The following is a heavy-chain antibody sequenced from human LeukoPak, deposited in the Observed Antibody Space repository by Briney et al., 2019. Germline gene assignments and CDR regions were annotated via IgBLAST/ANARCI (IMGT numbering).Heavy chain of an antibody. J-gene: IGHJ6*02. CDR1: GGSFSGYY. CDR2: INHSGST. V-gene: IGHV4-34*01. Sequence: PSETLSLTCAVYGGSFSGYYWSWIRQPPGKGLEWSGEINHSGSTNYNPSLKSRVTISVDTSKNQFSLKLSSVAAADTAVYYCARSHSSSFYYYYYGMDVWGQGTTVTVSS. CDR3: ARSHSSSFYYYYYGMDV. D-gene: IGHD6-6*01.